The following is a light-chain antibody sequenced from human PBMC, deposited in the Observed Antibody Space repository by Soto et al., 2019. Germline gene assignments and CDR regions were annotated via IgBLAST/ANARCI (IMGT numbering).Light chain of an antibody. CDR2: DAS. V-gene: IGKV1-33*01. CDR3: QQYHNLPRT. J-gene: IGKJ1*01. Sequence: DIQLTQSPSSLSASVGDRVTITCQASQDINNYLVWYQQKPGKAPKFLIFDASILETGVPSRFRGSGSGTDFTFTINSLQTEDIATYYCQQYHNLPRTFGQGTKVEIK. CDR1: QDINNY.